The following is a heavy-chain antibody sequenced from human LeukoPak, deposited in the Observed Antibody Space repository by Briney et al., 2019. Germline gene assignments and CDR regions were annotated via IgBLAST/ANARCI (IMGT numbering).Heavy chain of an antibody. V-gene: IGHV3-23*01. Sequence: TGGSLRLSCAVSGFTFSSYAMSWVRQAPGKGLEWVSDISGNGDSTFYADSVKGRFTISRDNSKSTLYLQMNSLRAEDTAVYYCAKDRIQLWLSDFDYWGQGTLVTVSS. CDR2: ISGNGDST. D-gene: IGHD5-18*01. CDR1: GFTFSSYA. CDR3: AKDRIQLWLSDFDY. J-gene: IGHJ4*02.